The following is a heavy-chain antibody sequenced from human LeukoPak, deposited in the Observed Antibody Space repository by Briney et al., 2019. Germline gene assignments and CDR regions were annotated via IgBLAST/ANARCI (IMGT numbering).Heavy chain of an antibody. V-gene: IGHV3-23*01. Sequence: GGSLRLSCAASGFTFSNYAIHWVRQAPGEGMGWVSIVGGSGVKTYYADSVKGRFTISRDNSKNTVYLQMNSLRAEDTAVYYCAKRGDCSGTCTYDYWGQGTLVTVSS. CDR2: VGGSGVKT. CDR3: AKRGDCSGTCTYDY. J-gene: IGHJ4*02. D-gene: IGHD2-2*01. CDR1: GFTFSNYA.